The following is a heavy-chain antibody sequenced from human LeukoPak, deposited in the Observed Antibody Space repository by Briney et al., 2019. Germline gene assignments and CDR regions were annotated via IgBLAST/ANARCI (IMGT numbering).Heavy chain of an antibody. CDR3: AATMVRGVHTHFDY. CDR1: GGSITNYC. CDR2: VYYSGIT. D-gene: IGHD3-10*01. V-gene: IGHV4-59*08. J-gene: IGHJ4*02. Sequence: PSETLSLTCTVSGGSITNYCWSWIRQPPGKGLEWIGYVYYSGITNYNPSLKSRVTISVDTSKNQFSLKLSSVTAADTAVYYCAATMVRGVHTHFDYWGQGTLVTVSS.